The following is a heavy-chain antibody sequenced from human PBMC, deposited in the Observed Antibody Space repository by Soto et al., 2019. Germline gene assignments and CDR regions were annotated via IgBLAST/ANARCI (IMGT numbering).Heavy chain of an antibody. Sequence: PGESLKISCKGSGYSFTSYWIGWVRQMPGKGLEWMGIIYPGDSDTRYSPSFQGQVTISADKSISTAYLQWSSLKASDTAMYYCARLGPAGIVVVPAASNNWFDPWGQGTLVTVSS. D-gene: IGHD2-2*01. CDR2: IYPGDSDT. CDR3: ARLGPAGIVVVPAASNNWFDP. V-gene: IGHV5-51*01. J-gene: IGHJ5*02. CDR1: GYSFTSYW.